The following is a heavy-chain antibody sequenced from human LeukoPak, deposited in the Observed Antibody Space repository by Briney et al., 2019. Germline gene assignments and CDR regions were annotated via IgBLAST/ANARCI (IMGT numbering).Heavy chain of an antibody. Sequence: AAVKVCCKVSGYTLTELSMHWVRQPPGKGLEWMGGFDPEDGETIYAQKFQGRVTMTEDTSTDTAYMELSSLRSEDTAVYYCATLGGPYCGGDCYSDYWGQGTLVTVSS. V-gene: IGHV1-24*01. D-gene: IGHD2-21*02. J-gene: IGHJ4*02. CDR3: ATLGGPYCGGDCYSDY. CDR1: GYTLTELS. CDR2: FDPEDGET.